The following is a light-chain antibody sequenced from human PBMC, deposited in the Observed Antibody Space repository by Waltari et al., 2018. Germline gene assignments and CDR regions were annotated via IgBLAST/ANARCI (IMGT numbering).Light chain of an antibody. CDR1: SGSVSISHY. J-gene: IGLJ2*01. CDR3: ALYMGGDIF. V-gene: IGLV8-61*01. Sequence: QTVVTQEPSFSVSPGETVTLTCGLNSGSVSISHYASWYQQTPGQAPRTLIYSTNTRSSGVPDRFSDSTLGNNAALTITGAQANDESDYHCALYMGGDIFFGGETKLTVL. CDR2: STN.